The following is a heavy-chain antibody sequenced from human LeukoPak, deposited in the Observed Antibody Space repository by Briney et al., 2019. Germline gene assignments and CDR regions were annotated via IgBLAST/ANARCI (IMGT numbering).Heavy chain of an antibody. D-gene: IGHD1-1*01. Sequence: SQTLSLTCSISGDSVSSNSAACICLRQSPSRGLKWLGMTYYRSKWYHDYAVSVKSRITVTSDTSKNQFSLQLNSVTPEDAAVYYCARTTQGIFDYWGQGTLVTVSS. CDR2: TYYRSKWYH. CDR3: ARTTQGIFDY. CDR1: GDSVSSNSAA. J-gene: IGHJ4*02. V-gene: IGHV6-1*01.